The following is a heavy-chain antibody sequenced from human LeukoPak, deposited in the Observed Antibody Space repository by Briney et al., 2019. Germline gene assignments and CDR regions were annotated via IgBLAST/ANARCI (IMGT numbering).Heavy chain of an antibody. Sequence: GGSLRLSCAASGFTFSSYAMSWVRQAPGKGLEWVSAISGSGGSTYYADSVKGRFTISRDNSKNTLYLQMNSLRAEDTAVYYCAILELQDYYFDYWGQGTLVTVSS. CDR1: GFTFSSYA. CDR2: ISGSGGST. CDR3: AILELQDYYFDY. D-gene: IGHD1-7*01. V-gene: IGHV3-23*01. J-gene: IGHJ4*02.